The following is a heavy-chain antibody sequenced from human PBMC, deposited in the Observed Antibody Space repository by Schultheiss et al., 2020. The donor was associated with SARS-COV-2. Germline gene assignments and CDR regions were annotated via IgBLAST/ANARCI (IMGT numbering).Heavy chain of an antibody. V-gene: IGHV4-59*12. CDR1: GGSISSYY. D-gene: IGHD2-2*02. J-gene: IGHJ4*02. CDR3: ARALVPAAIADY. CDR2: IYYSGST. Sequence: SETLSLTCTVSGGSISSYYWSWIRQPPGKGLEWIGYIYYSGSTYYNPSLKSRVTMSVDTSKNQFSLKLSSVTAADTAVYYCARALVPAAIADYWGQGTLVTVSS.